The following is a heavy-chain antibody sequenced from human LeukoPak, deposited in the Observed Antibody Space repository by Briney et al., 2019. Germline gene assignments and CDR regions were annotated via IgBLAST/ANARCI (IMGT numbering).Heavy chain of an antibody. J-gene: IGHJ6*02. CDR2: ISAYNGNT. Sequence: ASVKVSCKASGYTFTSYGISWVRQAPGQGLEWMGWISAYNGNTNYAQKLQGRVTMTTDTSTSTAYMELRSLRSDDTAVYYCARDAITMVRGVIDYYYYGMDVWGQRTTVTVSS. CDR3: ARDAITMVRGVIDYYYYGMDV. CDR1: GYTFTSYG. V-gene: IGHV1-18*01. D-gene: IGHD3-10*01.